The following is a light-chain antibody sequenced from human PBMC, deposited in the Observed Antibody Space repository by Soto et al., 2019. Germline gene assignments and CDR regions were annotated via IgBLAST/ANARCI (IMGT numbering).Light chain of an antibody. Sequence: DIQMTQSPSSVTASVGDRVTITCRASQGSSSWLAWYQQKPGKAPKLLIYAAASLQSGVPSRFSGSGSGTDFTLTISRLQPEDFATYYGQEANSFPRTCGQRTKVVIK. V-gene: IGKV1-12*01. J-gene: IGKJ1*01. CDR3: QEANSFPRT. CDR2: AAA. CDR1: QGSSSW.